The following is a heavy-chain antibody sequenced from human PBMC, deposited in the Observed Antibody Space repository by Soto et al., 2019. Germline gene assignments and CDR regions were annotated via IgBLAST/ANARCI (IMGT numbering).Heavy chain of an antibody. CDR2: ISCDGSSE. CDR3: ARELLNGGLDQGY. Sequence: QVQLVESGGGVVQPGGSLRISCAASGFTFSSYAMHWVRQAPGKGLGWVAVISCDGSSEYYADSVKGRFTISRDNSKNTLYLQMTSLRAEDTAVYYWARELLNGGLDQGYWGQGTLVTVSS. V-gene: IGHV3-30-3*01. D-gene: IGHD2-21*01. J-gene: IGHJ4*02. CDR1: GFTFSSYA.